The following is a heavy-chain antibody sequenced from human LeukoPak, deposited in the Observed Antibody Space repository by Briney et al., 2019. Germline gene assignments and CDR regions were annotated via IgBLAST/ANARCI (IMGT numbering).Heavy chain of an antibody. Sequence: SETLSLTCTVSGYSIRNGYFWGWVRQSPGKGLEWIGNIHQSGSTSYNPSLQSRVTISVDTSKNQFSLKLSSVTAADTAVYYCARNIAAAGQVFDYWGQGTLVTVSS. CDR3: ARNIAAAGQVFDY. J-gene: IGHJ4*02. CDR2: IHQSGST. D-gene: IGHD6-13*01. CDR1: GYSIRNGYF. V-gene: IGHV4-38-2*02.